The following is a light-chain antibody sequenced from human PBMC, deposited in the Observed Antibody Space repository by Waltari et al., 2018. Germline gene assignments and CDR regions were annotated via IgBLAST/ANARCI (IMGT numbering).Light chain of an antibody. CDR1: QTISLW. CDR2: KAS. J-gene: IGKJ4*01. CDR3: QQYNSFPLT. V-gene: IGKV1-5*03. Sequence: DIQMTQSPSTLSASVGDRVTITCRASQTISLWLAWYQQKPGKAPTLLIYKASSLESGVPSRFSGSGSGTEFTLTISSLQPDDFATYYCQQYNSFPLTFGGGTKVEIK.